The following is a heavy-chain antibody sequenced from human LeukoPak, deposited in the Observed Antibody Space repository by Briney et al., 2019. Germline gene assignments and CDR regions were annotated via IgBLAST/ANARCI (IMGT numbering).Heavy chain of an antibody. CDR1: SGSISSSSYY. CDR2: IYYSGST. D-gene: IGHD3-22*01. CDR3: ARAIADYYDSSGPFDY. Sequence: SSETLSLTCTVSSGSISSSSYYWGWIRQPPGKGLEWIGSIYYSGSTYYNPSLKSRVTISVDTSKNQFSLKLSSVTAADTAVYYRARAIADYYDSSGPFDYWGQGTLVTVSS. V-gene: IGHV4-39*07. J-gene: IGHJ4*02.